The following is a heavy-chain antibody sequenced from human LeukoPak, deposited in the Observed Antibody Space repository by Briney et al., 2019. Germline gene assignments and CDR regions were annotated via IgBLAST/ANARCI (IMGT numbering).Heavy chain of an antibody. D-gene: IGHD5-12*01. J-gene: IGHJ4*02. CDR3: ARGGYSGYDWVDY. V-gene: IGHV3-11*05. CDR1: GFTFSDYY. CDR2: ISSSSSYT. Sequence: GGSLRLSCAASGFTFSDYYMSWIRQAPGKGLEWVSYISSSSSYTNYADSVKGRFTISRDNAKNSLYLQMNSLRAEDTAVYYCARGGYSGYDWVDYWGQRTLVTVPS.